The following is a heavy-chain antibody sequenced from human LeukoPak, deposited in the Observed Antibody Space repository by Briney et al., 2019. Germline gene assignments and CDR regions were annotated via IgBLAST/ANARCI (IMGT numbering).Heavy chain of an antibody. CDR3: ARGWLDALVVLYYFDY. J-gene: IGHJ4*02. CDR2: INHSGST. CDR1: GGSISSYY. Sequence: PSETLSLTCTVSGGSISSYYWSWIRQPPGKGLEWIGEINHSGSTNYNPSLKSRVTISVDTSKNQFSLKLSSVTAADTAVYYCARGWLDALVVLYYFDYWGQGTLVTVSS. V-gene: IGHV4-34*01. D-gene: IGHD2-2*01.